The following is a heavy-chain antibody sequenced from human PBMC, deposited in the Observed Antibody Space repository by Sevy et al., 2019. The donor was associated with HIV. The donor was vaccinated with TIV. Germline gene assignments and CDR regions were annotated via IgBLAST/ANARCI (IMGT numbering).Heavy chain of an antibody. CDR2: IYHSGST. V-gene: IGHV4-4*02. J-gene: IGHJ4*02. Sequence: SETLSLTCAVSGGSISSSNWWSWVRQPPGKGLEWIGEIYHSGSTNYNPSLKSRVTKSLDKSKNQFSLKLNSMTAADTAVYYCGRVTAARPFDYWGQGTLVTVSS. CDR1: GGSISSSNW. CDR3: GRVTAARPFDY. D-gene: IGHD6-6*01.